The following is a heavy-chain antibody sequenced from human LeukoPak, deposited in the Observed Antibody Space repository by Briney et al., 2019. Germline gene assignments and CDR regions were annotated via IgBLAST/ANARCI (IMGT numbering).Heavy chain of an antibody. CDR1: GFTFTSSA. CDR2: IVVGSGNT. CDR3: AAGSGSGDALFDY. D-gene: IGHD4-17*01. V-gene: IGHV1-58*02. J-gene: IGHJ4*02. Sequence: SVKVSCKASGFTFTSSAMQWVRQARGQRLEWIGWIVVGSGNTNYAQKFQERVTITRDMSTSTAYMELSSLRSEDTAVYYCAAGSGSGDALFDYWGQGTLVTVSS.